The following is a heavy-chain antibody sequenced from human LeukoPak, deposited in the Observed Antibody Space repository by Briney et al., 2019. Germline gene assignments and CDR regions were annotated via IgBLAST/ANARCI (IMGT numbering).Heavy chain of an antibody. D-gene: IGHD3-16*01. J-gene: IGHJ3*02. CDR1: GFTFSSYW. CDR3: ARLHSAVYYGDAFDI. Sequence: PGGSLRLSCAVSGFTFSSYWMTWVRQAPGKGLEWVAKIKEDGSEKYYVDSVRDRFTVSRDNVKNSLFLQMNSLRVEDTATYYCARLHSAVYYGDAFDIWAKGQWSPSLQ. CDR2: IKEDGSEK. V-gene: IGHV3-7*03.